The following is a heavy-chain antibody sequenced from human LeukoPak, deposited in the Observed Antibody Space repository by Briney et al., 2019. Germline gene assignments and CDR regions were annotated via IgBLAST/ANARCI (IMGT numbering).Heavy chain of an antibody. CDR2: ISSSSTYI. J-gene: IGHJ3*02. Sequence: GGSLRLSCAASGFTFSNYIMNWVRQAPGKGLEWVSSISSSSTYIYYADSVKGRFTISRDDSKNTLYMQMNSLRAEDTAVYFCAKAKYTPSGPFDIRGQGTMVTVSS. CDR3: AKAKYTPSGPFDI. D-gene: IGHD3-10*01. CDR1: GFTFSNYI. V-gene: IGHV3-21*04.